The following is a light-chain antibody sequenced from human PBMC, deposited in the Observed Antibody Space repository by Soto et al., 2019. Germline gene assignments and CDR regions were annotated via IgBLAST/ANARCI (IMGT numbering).Light chain of an antibody. CDR3: SSYTSSNTPVV. Sequence: QSALTQPASVSGSPGQSITISCTGTSSDVGSYNYVSWYQQHPGKAPKLMIYEVSNRPSGVSNRFSGSKSGNTASLTISGLQAEDEADYYCSSYTSSNTPVVFGGGTKVTVL. CDR1: SSDVGSYNY. J-gene: IGLJ2*01. V-gene: IGLV2-14*01. CDR2: EVS.